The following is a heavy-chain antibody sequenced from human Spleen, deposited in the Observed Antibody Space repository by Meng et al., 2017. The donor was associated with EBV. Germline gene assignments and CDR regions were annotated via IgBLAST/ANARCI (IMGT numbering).Heavy chain of an antibody. J-gene: IGHJ4*02. V-gene: IGHV4-4*03. CDR2: ISHSGST. CDR1: GDSISSSHW. CDR3: ARRAIYGVVNFDY. D-gene: IGHD3-3*01. Sequence: VRLQRSRPGLLISSVDPLALSSVSGDSISSSHWWSWVRQPPGKGLEWIGEISHSGSTNHNPSLKSRVTISADRSKNQFSLKVRSVSAADTAVYYCARRAIYGVVNFDYWGQGTLVTVSS.